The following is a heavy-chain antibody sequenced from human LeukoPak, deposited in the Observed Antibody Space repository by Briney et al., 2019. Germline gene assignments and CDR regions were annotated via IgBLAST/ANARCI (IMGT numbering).Heavy chain of an antibody. D-gene: IGHD3-16*01. J-gene: IGHJ3*02. V-gene: IGHV4-39*01. CDR1: GGSISSSGYF. CDR2: MSYSGTT. Sequence: SETLSLTCTVSGGSISSSGYFWGWIRQPPVKGLEWIGDMSYSGTTYYNPSLKSRITISVDMSKNQFSLKPSSVTAADTAVYYCARPFVPHDAFDIWGQGTMVTVSS. CDR3: ARPFVPHDAFDI.